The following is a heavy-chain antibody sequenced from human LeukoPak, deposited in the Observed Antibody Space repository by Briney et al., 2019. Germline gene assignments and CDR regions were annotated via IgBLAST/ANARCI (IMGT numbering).Heavy chain of an antibody. CDR2: MYYSGST. V-gene: IGHV4-39*01. CDR1: GDSITTSTYH. CDR3: VRHCLKYYDYDFLDP. J-gene: IGHJ5*02. Sequence: PSETLSLTCTVSGDSITTSTYHWAWIRQPPGKGLEWIGSMYYSGSTYYNPSLKSRVTISVDTSKNQFSLKLNSGTAADTAVYYCVRHCLKYYDYDFLDPWGQGTLVTVSS. D-gene: IGHD3-3*01.